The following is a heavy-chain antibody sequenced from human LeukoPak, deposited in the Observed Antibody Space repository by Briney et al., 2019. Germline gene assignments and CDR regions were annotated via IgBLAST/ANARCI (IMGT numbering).Heavy chain of an antibody. D-gene: IGHD6-13*01. Sequence: SETLSLTCTVSGGSISSGSYYWSWIRQPAGKGLEWIGRIYTSGSTNYNPSLKSRVTISVDTSKNQFSLKLSSVTAADTAVYYCARADSSSWSHDAFDIWGQGTMVTVSS. CDR1: GGSISSGSYY. J-gene: IGHJ3*02. V-gene: IGHV4-61*02. CDR2: IYTSGST. CDR3: ARADSSSWSHDAFDI.